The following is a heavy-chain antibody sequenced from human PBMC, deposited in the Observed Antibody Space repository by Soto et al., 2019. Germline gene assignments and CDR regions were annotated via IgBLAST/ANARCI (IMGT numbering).Heavy chain of an antibody. CDR2: INAGNGNT. D-gene: IGHD2-2*02. Sequence: QIQLMQSGAEVKKPGASVKVSCKASGYTFTSYGIHWVRQAPGQRLEWTGWINAGNGNTKYSEKFQGRVTITRDTSASTAYLELSSLRSEDTAVYYCAREGRGKKAGYNGLVSLGYWGQGTLVTVSS. CDR1: GYTFTSYG. CDR3: AREGRGKKAGYNGLVSLGY. J-gene: IGHJ4*02. V-gene: IGHV1-3*01.